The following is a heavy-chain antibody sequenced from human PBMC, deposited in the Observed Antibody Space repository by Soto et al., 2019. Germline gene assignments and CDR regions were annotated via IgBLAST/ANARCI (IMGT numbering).Heavy chain of an antibody. CDR3: ARVPDR. Sequence: SETLSLTCTVSGDTITSNSYFWAWIRQPPGKGLEWIGSIYYSGTTYYNASLKGRVTISLDTSKNQFSLRLNSVTAADTAVYYCARVPDRWGQGTLVTVSS. D-gene: IGHD2-2*01. CDR2: IYYSGTT. CDR1: GDTITSNSYF. V-gene: IGHV4-39*07. J-gene: IGHJ5*02.